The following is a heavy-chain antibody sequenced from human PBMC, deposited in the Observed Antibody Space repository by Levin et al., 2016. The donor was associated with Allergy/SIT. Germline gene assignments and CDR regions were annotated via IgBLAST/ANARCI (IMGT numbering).Heavy chain of an antibody. CDR2: INSDGSST. V-gene: IGHV3-74*01. J-gene: IGHJ4*02. Sequence: GESLKISCAASGFTFSSYWMHWVRQAPGKGLVCVSRINSDGSSTSYADSVKGRFTISRDNAKNTLYLQMNNLRAEDTAVYYCARLSSSIAVAGTYYFDYWGQGTLVTVSS. CDR3: ARLSSSIAVAGTYYFDY. D-gene: IGHD6-19*01. CDR1: GFTFSSYW.